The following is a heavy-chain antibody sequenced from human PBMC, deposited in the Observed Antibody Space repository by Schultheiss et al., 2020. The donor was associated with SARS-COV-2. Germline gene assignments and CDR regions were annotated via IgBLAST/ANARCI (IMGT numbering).Heavy chain of an antibody. CDR1: GFTFSDYY. V-gene: IGHV3-11*04. Sequence: GGSLRLSCAASGFTFSDYYMSWIRQAPGKGLEWVSGISSGGGTTYYADSVKGRFTISRDNAKHSLFLQMNILRAEDTAIYYCARGDNIVVVPTTTTDEAFDYWGQGTLVTVSS. CDR3: ARGDNIVVVPTTTTDEAFDY. D-gene: IGHD2-2*01. CDR2: ISSGGGTT. J-gene: IGHJ4*02.